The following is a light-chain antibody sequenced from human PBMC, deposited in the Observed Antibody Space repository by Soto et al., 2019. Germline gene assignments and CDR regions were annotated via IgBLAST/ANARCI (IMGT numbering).Light chain of an antibody. CDR3: QQTYITPYT. J-gene: IGKJ5*01. CDR1: QGISNW. CDR2: AAS. Sequence: IQMTPSPSSVSASVGDRVTITCRASQGISNWLAWYQQKPGKAPNLLIYAASNLQSGVPSTFSGSGSGTDFTLTIDSLQPDDFATYYCQQTYITPYTFGQGTRLEIK. V-gene: IGKV1-12*01.